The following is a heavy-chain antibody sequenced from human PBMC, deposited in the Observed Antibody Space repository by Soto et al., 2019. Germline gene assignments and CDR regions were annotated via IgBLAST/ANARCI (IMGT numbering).Heavy chain of an antibody. CDR2: IYYSGST. J-gene: IGHJ4*02. CDR3: ARGPAGLGYDGYYFDY. Sequence: SETLSLTCTVSGGSISSGDYYWSWIRQPPGKGLEWIGYIYYSGSTYYNPSLKSRVTISVDTSKNQFSLKLSSVTAADTAVYYCARGPAGLGYDGYYFDYWGQGTLVTVS. V-gene: IGHV4-30-4*01. CDR1: GGSISSGDYY. D-gene: IGHD5-12*01.